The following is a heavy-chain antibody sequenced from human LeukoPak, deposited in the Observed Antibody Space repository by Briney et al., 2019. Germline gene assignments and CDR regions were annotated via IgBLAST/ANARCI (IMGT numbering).Heavy chain of an antibody. V-gene: IGHV3-30*14. CDR1: GFIFTNYV. D-gene: IGHD3-10*01. Sequence: QAGGSLRLSCAASGFIFTNYVMHWVRQAPGKGLEWLAVISFDGSDRYYADSVKGRFTISRDNSKNTLYLQMNSLGAEDTAVYYCARDRDYYGSGSLDYWGQGTLVTVSS. CDR3: ARDRDYYGSGSLDY. J-gene: IGHJ4*02. CDR2: ISFDGSDR.